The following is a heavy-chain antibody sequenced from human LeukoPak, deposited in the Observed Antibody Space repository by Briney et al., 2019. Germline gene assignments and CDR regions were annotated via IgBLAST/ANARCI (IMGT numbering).Heavy chain of an antibody. Sequence: SETLSLTCTVSGVSISSPTYYWSWIRQAAGKGLELIGHIHPTGTTNYNSSLKSRVTMSVDTSKNQFSLKLNSVTAADTAVYYCARDYDVLTAYPPTQLFDPWGQGTLVTVSS. CDR2: IHPTGTT. CDR1: GVSISSPTYY. D-gene: IGHD3-9*01. J-gene: IGHJ5*02. CDR3: ARDYDVLTAYPPTQLFDP. V-gene: IGHV4-61*09.